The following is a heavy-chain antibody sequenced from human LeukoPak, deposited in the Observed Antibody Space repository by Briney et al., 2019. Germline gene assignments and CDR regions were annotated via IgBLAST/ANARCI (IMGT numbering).Heavy chain of an antibody. Sequence: GSLRISWSASGITVNSHYLSWVRQAPRKGLEGVPGIYSGGSTYYADSVKGRFTISRDNSKNTLYLQMNSLRAEDTAVYYCASRASSSWDDYYYYGMDVWGQGTTVTVSS. D-gene: IGHD6-13*01. CDR1: GITVNSHY. CDR3: ASRASSSWDDYYYYGMDV. V-gene: IGHV3-66*01. J-gene: IGHJ6*02. CDR2: IYSGGST.